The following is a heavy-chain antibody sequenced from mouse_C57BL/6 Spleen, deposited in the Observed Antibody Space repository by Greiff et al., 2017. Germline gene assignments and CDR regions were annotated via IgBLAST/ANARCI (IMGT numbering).Heavy chain of an antibody. CDR1: GFTFSSYA. Sequence: EVQGVESGGGLVKPGGSLKLSCAASGFTFSSYAMSWVRQTPEKRLEWVATISDGGSYTYYPDNVKGRFTISRDNTKNNLYLQMRHLKSEDTAMYYCARGRSSYDALDYWGQGTSVTVSS. J-gene: IGHJ4*01. V-gene: IGHV5-4*01. CDR2: ISDGGSYT. D-gene: IGHD1-1*01. CDR3: ARGRSSYDALDY.